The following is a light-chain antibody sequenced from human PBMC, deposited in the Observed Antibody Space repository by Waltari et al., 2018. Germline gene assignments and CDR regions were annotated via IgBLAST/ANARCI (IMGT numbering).Light chain of an antibody. CDR3: QSYDRSLSGSI. CDR1: SSNIGDGYD. Sequence: QSGLTQPPSVSGAPGQRVTISCTGSSSNIGDGYDVHWYQLLPGTAPKLLIYGNTNRPSGVPDRFSGSKSGTSASLAITGLQAEDEADYYCQSYDRSLSGSIFGGGTKLTVL. V-gene: IGLV1-40*01. CDR2: GNT. J-gene: IGLJ2*01.